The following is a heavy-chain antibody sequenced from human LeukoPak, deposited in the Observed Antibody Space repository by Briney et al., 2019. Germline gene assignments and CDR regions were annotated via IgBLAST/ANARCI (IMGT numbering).Heavy chain of an antibody. CDR3: AKDTSIGKYCTNGVCSPFDY. V-gene: IGHV3-23*01. J-gene: IGHJ4*02. CDR1: GFTCSSDA. Sequence: GGSLTLSCAGSGFTCSSDAMSWVRQAPGQGLEWVSVISDSGDYTSYADSVRGRFTISRDNSRNTLYLQMISLRPEDTAVYYCAKDTSIGKYCTNGVCSPFDYWGQGTLVTVSS. CDR2: ISDSGDYT. D-gene: IGHD2-8*01.